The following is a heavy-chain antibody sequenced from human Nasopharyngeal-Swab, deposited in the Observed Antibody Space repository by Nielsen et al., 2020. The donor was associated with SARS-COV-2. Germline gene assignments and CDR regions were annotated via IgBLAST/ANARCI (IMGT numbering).Heavy chain of an antibody. CDR2: INPNSGGT. D-gene: IGHD5-18*01. V-gene: IGHV1-2*04. CDR1: GYTFTGYY. CDR3: ARGYSYGYVYFDY. Sequence: ASVTVSCKASGYTFTGYYMHWVRQAPGQGLEWMGWINPNSGGTNYAQKFQGWVTMTRDTSISTAYMELSRLRSDDTAVYYCARGYSYGYVYFDYWGQGTLVTVSS. J-gene: IGHJ4*02.